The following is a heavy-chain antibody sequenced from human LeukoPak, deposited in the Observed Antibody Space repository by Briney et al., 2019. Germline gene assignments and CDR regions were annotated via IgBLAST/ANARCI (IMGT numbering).Heavy chain of an antibody. CDR1: GFTFSDHN. CDR3: ASFEPEGYTYDY. V-gene: IGHV3-21*01. CDR2: ITRSSDYI. D-gene: IGHD3-9*01. J-gene: IGHJ4*02. Sequence: KPGGSLRLSCAASGFTFSDHNMTWVRQAPGKGLEWVSSITRSSDYIYYADSVKGRFTISRDNAKNSLYLQMNSLRAEDTAVYYCASFEPEGYTYDYWGQGTLVTVSS.